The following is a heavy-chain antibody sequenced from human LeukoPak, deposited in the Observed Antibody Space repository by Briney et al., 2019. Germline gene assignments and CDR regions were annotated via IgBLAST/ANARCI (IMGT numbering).Heavy chain of an antibody. V-gene: IGHV4-4*02. Sequence: SETLSLTCGVSGGSFSSTNWWTWIRPPPGKGLEWIGEVHLDGRTNFNPSLKSRLTMSVDLAENHVSLKLTSVTPADTAAYYCSREGGFYRPLDYAGQGTVVTVSS. CDR3: SREGGFYRPLDY. CDR2: VHLDGRT. CDR1: GGSFSSTNW. J-gene: IGHJ4*02. D-gene: IGHD6-25*01.